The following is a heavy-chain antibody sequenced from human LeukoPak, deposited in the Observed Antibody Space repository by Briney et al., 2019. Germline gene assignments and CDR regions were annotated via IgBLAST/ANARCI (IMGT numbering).Heavy chain of an antibody. CDR3: AKGLAEGSGSTGSSILHF. V-gene: IGHV3-30*18. J-gene: IGHJ4*02. D-gene: IGHD2-15*01. Sequence: GGSLRLSCSGSGLIFSSHAMHWVRQAPGKGLEWVAVISYTGNNKDYADSVKGRFTISRDNSKSTLYIQMDSLRAEDTAVYYCAKGLAEGSGSTGSSILHFWGQGTLVTVSS. CDR1: GLIFSSHA. CDR2: ISYTGNNK.